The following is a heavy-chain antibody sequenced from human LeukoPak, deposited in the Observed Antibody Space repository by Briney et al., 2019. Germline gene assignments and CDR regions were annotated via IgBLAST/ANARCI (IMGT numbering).Heavy chain of an antibody. Sequence: SVKASCKASRATFSSYAISWVRQAPGQGLEWMGGIIPIFGTANYAQKFQGRVTITADESTSTAYMELSSLRSEDTAVYYCARPDRAGSGSPHYWGQGTLVTVSS. D-gene: IGHD3-10*01. CDR3: ARPDRAGSGSPHY. CDR2: IIPIFGTA. J-gene: IGHJ4*02. CDR1: RATFSSYA. V-gene: IGHV1-69*13.